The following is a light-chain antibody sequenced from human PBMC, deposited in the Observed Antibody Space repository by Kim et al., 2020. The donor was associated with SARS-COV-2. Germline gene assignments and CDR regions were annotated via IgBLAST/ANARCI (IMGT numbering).Light chain of an antibody. J-gene: IGKJ1*01. CDR1: TSVSSN. V-gene: IGKV3-15*01. Sequence: PGERGTLVRGASTSVSSNLAWYQQNPGQAPKHLIDGASTRATGIAARFGGSGSGTEFTITISSLQSEDVSVYYCKKYNNWPPWTFGQETKVDIK. CDR3: KKYNNWPPWT. CDR2: GAS.